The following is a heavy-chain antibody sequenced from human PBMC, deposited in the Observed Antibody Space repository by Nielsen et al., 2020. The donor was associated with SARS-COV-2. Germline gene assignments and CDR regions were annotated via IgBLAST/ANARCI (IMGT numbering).Heavy chain of an antibody. Sequence: GESLKISCAASGFTFSSYAISWVRQAPGKGLEWVSSISSSSSYIYYADSVKGRFTISRDNAKNSLYLQMNSLRAEDTAVYYCARVWDYYDSSGYYPDYWGQGTLVTVSS. CDR3: ARVWDYYDSSGYYPDY. CDR2: ISSSSSYI. J-gene: IGHJ4*02. CDR1: GFTFSSYA. V-gene: IGHV3-21*01. D-gene: IGHD3-22*01.